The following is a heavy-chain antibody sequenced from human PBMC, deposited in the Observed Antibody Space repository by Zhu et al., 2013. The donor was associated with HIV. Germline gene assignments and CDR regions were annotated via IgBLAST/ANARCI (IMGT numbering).Heavy chain of an antibody. J-gene: IGHJ4*02. CDR2: INPNSGGT. Sequence: QVQLVQSGAEVKKPGASVKVSCKASGYTFTNYYIHWVRQAPGQGLEWMGWINPNSGGTNYAQKFQGWVTMTRDTPISTAYMELSRLRSDDTAVYYCARELGLYSHEGKEYFDYWGQGTLVTVSS. CDR1: GYTFTNYY. D-gene: IGHD4-4*01. CDR3: ARELGLYSHEGKEYFDY. V-gene: IGHV1-2*04.